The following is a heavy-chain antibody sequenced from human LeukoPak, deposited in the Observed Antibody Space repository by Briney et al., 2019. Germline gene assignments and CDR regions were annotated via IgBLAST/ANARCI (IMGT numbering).Heavy chain of an antibody. Sequence: SETLSLTCTVSGGSISSYYWNWIRQPPGKGLEWIGYIHYNGNNNYNPSLKSRVTMSVDTSKNQFSLKLSSVNATDTAVYYGAKWAGSLHSFDIWGQGTMVTVSS. CDR2: IHYNGNN. D-gene: IGHD1-26*01. V-gene: IGHV4-59*01. J-gene: IGHJ3*02. CDR3: AKWAGSLHSFDI. CDR1: GGSISSYY.